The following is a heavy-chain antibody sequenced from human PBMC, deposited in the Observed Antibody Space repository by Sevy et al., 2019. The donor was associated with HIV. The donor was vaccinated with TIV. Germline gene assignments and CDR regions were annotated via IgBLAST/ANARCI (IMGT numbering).Heavy chain of an antibody. Sequence: GGSLRLSCAASGFTFNSYWMSWVRQAPGKGLEWVANIKQDGSEKYYVDSVKGRFTISRDNSQNSLFLQMNTLRAEDTAVYYCTREGSPYDTYYYYYGMDVWGQGTTVTVSS. D-gene: IGHD5-12*01. CDR1: GFTFNSYW. CDR2: IKQDGSEK. CDR3: TREGSPYDTYYYYYGMDV. V-gene: IGHV3-7*01. J-gene: IGHJ6*02.